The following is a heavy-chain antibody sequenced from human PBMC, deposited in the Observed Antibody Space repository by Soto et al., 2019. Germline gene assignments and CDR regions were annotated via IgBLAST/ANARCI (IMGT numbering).Heavy chain of an antibody. CDR1: GFSFSGYY. D-gene: IGHD2-15*01. J-gene: IGHJ5*02. CDR3: AREVVVARTWGFDP. CDR2: ISISGTEI. V-gene: IGHV3-11*04. Sequence: QGQLVESGGGLVKPGGSLRLSCAASGFSFSGYYMTWIRQAPGKGLECISYISISGTEINYADSVKGRFTISSDNVKNSLYLQMNNLSADDTAVYYCAREVVVARTWGFDPWGQGTLVTVSS.